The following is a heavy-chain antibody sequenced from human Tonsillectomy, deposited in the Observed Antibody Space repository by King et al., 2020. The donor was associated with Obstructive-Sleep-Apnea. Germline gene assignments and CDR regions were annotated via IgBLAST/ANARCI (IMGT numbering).Heavy chain of an antibody. CDR3: ARGKGGYSGYYYGGVPFDY. Sequence: QLQESGPGLVKPSGTLSLTCAVSGGSISSSNWWSWVRQPPGKGLEWIGEIYHSGSTNYNPSLKSRVTISVDKSKNQFSLKLSSVTAADTAVYYCARGKGGYSGYYYGGVPFDYWGQGTLVTVSS. J-gene: IGHJ4*02. CDR1: GGSISSSNW. CDR2: IYHSGST. D-gene: IGHD3-22*01. V-gene: IGHV4-4*02.